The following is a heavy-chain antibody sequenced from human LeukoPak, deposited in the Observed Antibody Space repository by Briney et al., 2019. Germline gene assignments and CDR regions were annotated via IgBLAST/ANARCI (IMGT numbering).Heavy chain of an antibody. CDR2: IYHSGST. V-gene: IGHV4-4*02. D-gene: IGHD6-13*01. Sequence: PSETLSLTCAVSGGSISSSNWWSWVRQPPGKGLEWIGEIYHSGSTNYNSSLKSRVTISVDKSKNQFSLKLSSVTAADTAVYYCARDNIYSSSWFYYYYGMDVWGQGTTVTVSS. CDR1: GGSISSSNW. J-gene: IGHJ6*02. CDR3: ARDNIYSSSWFYYYYGMDV.